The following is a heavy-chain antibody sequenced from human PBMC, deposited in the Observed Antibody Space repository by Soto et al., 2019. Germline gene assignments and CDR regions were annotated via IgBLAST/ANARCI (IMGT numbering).Heavy chain of an antibody. CDR1: GFTFSSYA. J-gene: IGHJ4*02. CDR3: ARGYDSSGYYFDY. Sequence: GGSLRLSCAASGFTFSSYAMHWVRQAPGKGLEWVAVISYDGRNKYYADSVKGRFTISRDNSKNTLYLQMNSLRAEDTAVYYCARGYDSSGYYFDYWGQGTLVTVSS. V-gene: IGHV3-30*04. CDR2: ISYDGRNK. D-gene: IGHD3-22*01.